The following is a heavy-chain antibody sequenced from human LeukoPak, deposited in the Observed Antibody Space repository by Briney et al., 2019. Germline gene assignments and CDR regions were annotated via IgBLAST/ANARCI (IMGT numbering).Heavy chain of an antibody. CDR2: ISYDGSNK. V-gene: IGHV3-30*04. Sequence: GRSLRLSCAASGFTFSSYAMHWVRQAPGKGLEWVAVISYDGSNKYYADSVKGRFTISRDNSKNTLYLQMNSLRAEDTAVYYCARALAYCSGGSCYSAYYYYGMDVWGQGTTVTVSS. CDR3: ARALAYCSGGSCYSAYYYYGMDV. D-gene: IGHD2-15*01. J-gene: IGHJ6*02. CDR1: GFTFSSYA.